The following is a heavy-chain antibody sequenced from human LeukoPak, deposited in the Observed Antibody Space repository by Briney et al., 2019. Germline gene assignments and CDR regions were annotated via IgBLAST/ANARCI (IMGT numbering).Heavy chain of an antibody. CDR1: GFTFSTYS. CDR2: ISSSSSYI. Sequence: GGSLRLSCAASGFTFSTYSMNWVRQAPGKGLEWVSSISSSSSYIHYADSVKGRFTISRDNAKNSLFLQMNSLRAEDTAVYYCAKERIAVAGTLDYWGQGTLVTVSS. D-gene: IGHD6-19*01. J-gene: IGHJ4*02. V-gene: IGHV3-21*01. CDR3: AKERIAVAGTLDY.